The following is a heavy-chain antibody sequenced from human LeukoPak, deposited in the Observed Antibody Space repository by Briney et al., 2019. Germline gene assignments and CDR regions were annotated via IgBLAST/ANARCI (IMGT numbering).Heavy chain of an antibody. CDR2: IYYSGST. D-gene: IGHD5-18*01. CDR1: GGSIRSSRCY. V-gene: IGHV4-39*01. CDR3: ARWFRGYRDAFDI. J-gene: IGHJ3*02. Sequence: PSETLSLTCAVSGGSIRSSRCYWGWIRQPPGKGLEWIGSIYYSGSTYYNPSLKSRVTISVDTSKNQFSLKLTSVTAADTAMYYCARWFRGYRDAFDIWGQGTLVTVSS.